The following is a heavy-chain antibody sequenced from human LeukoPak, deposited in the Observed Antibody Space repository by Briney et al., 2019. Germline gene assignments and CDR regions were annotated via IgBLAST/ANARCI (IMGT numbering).Heavy chain of an antibody. Sequence: GGSLRLSCAASGFTFSRYWMHWVRQAPGKGLVWVSRINSDGSSTSYADSVKGRFTIARDDAKNSLYLQMNSLRAEDTAVYFCARDKGGMVPFDHWGQGTLVTVSS. CDR2: INSDGSST. V-gene: IGHV3-74*01. CDR3: ARDKGGMVPFDH. D-gene: IGHD3-10*01. CDR1: GFTFSRYW. J-gene: IGHJ4*02.